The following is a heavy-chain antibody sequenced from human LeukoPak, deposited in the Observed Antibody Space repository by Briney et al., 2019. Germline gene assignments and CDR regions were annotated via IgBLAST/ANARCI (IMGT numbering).Heavy chain of an antibody. CDR2: INHSGST. D-gene: IGHD5-12*01. Sequence: SETLSLTCTVYGGSFSGYYWSWIRQPPGKGLEWIGEINHSGSTNYNPSLKSRVTISVDTSKNQFSLKLSSVTAADTAVYYCASGPLGATIRKDYFDSWGQGTLVTVSS. CDR1: GGSFSGYY. V-gene: IGHV4-34*01. CDR3: ASGPLGATIRKDYFDS. J-gene: IGHJ4*02.